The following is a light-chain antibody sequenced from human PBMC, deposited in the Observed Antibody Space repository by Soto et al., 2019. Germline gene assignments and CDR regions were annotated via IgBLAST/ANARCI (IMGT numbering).Light chain of an antibody. CDR1: QSVSSS. CDR2: DAS. CDR3: QQYNNWPPLT. V-gene: IGKV3-15*01. J-gene: IGKJ4*01. Sequence: EIVMTQSPATLSVSPGDRATLSCRASQSVSSSLAWYQQIPGQAPSLLIYDASTRATGIPARFGGSGSGTEFTLTISSLQSEDFAVYYCQQYNNWPPLTFGGGTKV.